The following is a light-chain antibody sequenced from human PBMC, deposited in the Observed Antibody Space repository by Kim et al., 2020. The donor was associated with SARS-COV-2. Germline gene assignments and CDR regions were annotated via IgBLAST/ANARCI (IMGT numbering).Light chain of an antibody. CDR2: SAF. CDR3: QQHHSFPHT. J-gene: IGKJ4*01. V-gene: IGKV1-9*01. CDR1: QGINSN. Sequence: ASGGETVTTTCGASQGINSNLAWYQQRPGKAPNLLIYSAFTMHSGVPARFSGSGSGTDFTLTITSLQPEDFATYYCQQHHSFPHTFGGGTKVDIK.